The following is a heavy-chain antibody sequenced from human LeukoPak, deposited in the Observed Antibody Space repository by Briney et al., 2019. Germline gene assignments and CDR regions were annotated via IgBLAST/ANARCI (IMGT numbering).Heavy chain of an antibody. V-gene: IGHV4-39*01. J-gene: IGHJ4*02. D-gene: IGHD3-22*01. Sequence: SETLSLTCTVSGGSISSSSYYWGWIRQPPGKGLEWIGEINHSGSTNYNPSLKSRVTISVDTSKNQFSLKLSSVTAADTAVYYCARQITMIVVVKAYKGNCTEFFGYWGQGTLVTVSS. CDR3: ARQITMIVVVKAYKGNCTEFFGY. CDR2: INHSGST. CDR1: GGSISSSSYY.